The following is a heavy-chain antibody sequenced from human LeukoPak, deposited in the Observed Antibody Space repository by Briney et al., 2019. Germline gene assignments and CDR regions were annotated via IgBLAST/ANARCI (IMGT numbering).Heavy chain of an antibody. CDR3: AKVVCSGGSCYSYYYYMDV. Sequence: PGRSLRLSCAASGFTVSSNYMSWVRQAPGKGLEWVSVIYSGGSTYYADSVKGRFTISRDNSKNTLYLQMNSLRAEDTAVYYCAKVVCSGGSCYSYYYYMDVWGKGTTVTISS. V-gene: IGHV3-53*01. D-gene: IGHD2-15*01. CDR1: GFTVSSNY. CDR2: IYSGGST. J-gene: IGHJ6*03.